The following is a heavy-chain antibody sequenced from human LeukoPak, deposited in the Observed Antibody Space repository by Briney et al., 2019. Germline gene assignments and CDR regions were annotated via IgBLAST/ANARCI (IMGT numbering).Heavy chain of an antibody. D-gene: IGHD3-22*01. CDR3: AKGSYHYDSSGYDYFDH. V-gene: IGHV3-7*01. J-gene: IGHJ4*02. CDR1: GFSFVNHW. Sequence: PGGSLRLSCAASGFSFVNHWMSWVRQAPGKGLEWLANIKQDGSKTYYLDSVKGRFTVSRDNAKNSLYLQMNTLRAEDTAIYYCAKGSYHYDSSGYDYFDHWGQGTLVTVSS. CDR2: IKQDGSKT.